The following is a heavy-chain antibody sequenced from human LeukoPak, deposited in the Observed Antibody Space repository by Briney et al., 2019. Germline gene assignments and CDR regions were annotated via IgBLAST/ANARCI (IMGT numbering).Heavy chain of an antibody. Sequence: ASVKVSCKASGYTFTSYYMHWVRQAPGQGLEWMGIVNPSGGSTSYAQKFQGRVTMTRDTSTSTVYMELSSLRSEDTAVYYCARDGDYDSSGYSPYWYFDLWGRGTLVTVSS. V-gene: IGHV1-46*01. J-gene: IGHJ2*01. CDR3: ARDGDYDSSGYSPYWYFDL. CDR2: VNPSGGST. D-gene: IGHD3-22*01. CDR1: GYTFTSYY.